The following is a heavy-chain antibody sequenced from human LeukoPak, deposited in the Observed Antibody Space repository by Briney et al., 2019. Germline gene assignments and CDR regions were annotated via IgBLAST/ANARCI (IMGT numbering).Heavy chain of an antibody. D-gene: IGHD3-22*01. J-gene: IGHJ4*02. Sequence: ASVKVSCTASGYTFTSYAMNWVRQAPGQGLEWMGWINPNTGNPTYAQGFTGRFVFSLDTSVSTAYLQISSLKAEDTAVYYCARSGGRTYYYDSSLSAWGQGTLVTVSS. V-gene: IGHV7-4-1*02. CDR1: GYTFTSYA. CDR3: ARSGGRTYYYDSSLSA. CDR2: INPNTGNP.